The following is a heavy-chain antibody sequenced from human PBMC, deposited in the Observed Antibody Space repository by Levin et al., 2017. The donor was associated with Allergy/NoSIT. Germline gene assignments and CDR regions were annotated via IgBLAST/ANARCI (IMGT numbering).Heavy chain of an antibody. CDR2: IIPIFGTA. D-gene: IGHD3-10*01. V-gene: IGHV1-69*13. CDR1: GGTFSSYA. Sequence: VASVKVSCKASGGTFSSYAISWVRQAPGQGLEWMGGIIPIFGTANYAQKFQGRVTITADESTSTAYMELSSLRSEDTAVYYCARVGAGFGELSARFFMGYWGQGTLVTVSS. J-gene: IGHJ4*02. CDR3: ARVGAGFGELSARFFMGY.